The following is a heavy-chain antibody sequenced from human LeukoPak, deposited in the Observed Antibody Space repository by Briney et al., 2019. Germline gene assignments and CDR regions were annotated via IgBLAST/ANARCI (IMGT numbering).Heavy chain of an antibody. V-gene: IGHV4-61*02. CDR3: ASLPYSGSYFTFDY. Sequence: SETLSLTCTVSGGSISSGSYYWSWIRQPAGKGLEWIGRIYTSGSTNYNPSLKSRVTISVDTSKNQFTLKLSSVTAADTAVYYCASLPYSGSYFTFDYWGQGTLVTVSS. CDR2: IYTSGST. CDR1: GGSISSGSYY. J-gene: IGHJ4*02. D-gene: IGHD1-26*01.